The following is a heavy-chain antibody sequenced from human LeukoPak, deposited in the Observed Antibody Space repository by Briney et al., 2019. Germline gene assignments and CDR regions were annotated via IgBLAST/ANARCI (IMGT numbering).Heavy chain of an antibody. CDR3: ARQKRWLHPRVPYFDY. V-gene: IGHV4-34*01. Sequence: PSETLSLTCAVYGGSFSGYYWSWIRQPPGKGLEWIGEINHSGSTNYNPSLKSRVTISVDTSKNQFSLKLSSVTAADTAVYYCARQKRWLHPRVPYFDYWGQGTLVTVSS. D-gene: IGHD5-24*01. CDR2: INHSGST. CDR1: GGSFSGYY. J-gene: IGHJ4*02.